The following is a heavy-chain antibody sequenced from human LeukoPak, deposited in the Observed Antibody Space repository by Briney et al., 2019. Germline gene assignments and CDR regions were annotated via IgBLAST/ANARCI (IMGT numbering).Heavy chain of an antibody. Sequence: SETLSLTCTASGGSISSGGYYWSWIRQHPGKGLEWIGYIYYSGSTYYNPSLKSRATISVDTSKNQFSLKLSSVTAADTAVYYCARATGELLSYFDYWGQGTLVTVSS. CDR2: IYYSGST. J-gene: IGHJ4*02. V-gene: IGHV4-31*03. CDR3: ARATGELLSYFDY. CDR1: GGSISSGGYY. D-gene: IGHD3-10*01.